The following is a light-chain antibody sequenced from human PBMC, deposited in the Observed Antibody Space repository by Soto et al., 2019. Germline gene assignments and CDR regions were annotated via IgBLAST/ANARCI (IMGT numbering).Light chain of an antibody. CDR1: QDVRSD. CDR3: LQHDSFPYT. Sequence: DIQMTQSPSSLSASVGHTVTITCRASQDVRSDLGWYQHKPGKAPKRLIYSASRLQGGVPSRFSGSGSGTEFTLTIRSLQPEDSATDYCLQHDSFPYTFGQGTRLEI. CDR2: SAS. J-gene: IGKJ2*01. V-gene: IGKV1-17*01.